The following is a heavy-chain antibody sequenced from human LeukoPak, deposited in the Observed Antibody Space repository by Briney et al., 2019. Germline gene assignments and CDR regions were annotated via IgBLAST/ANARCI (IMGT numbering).Heavy chain of an antibody. CDR3: ATTHCSSTSCWNGDFDY. D-gene: IGHD2-2*01. V-gene: IGHV3-21*01. J-gene: IGHJ4*02. Sequence: GGSLRLSCAASGFTFSSYSMNWVRQAPGKGPEWVSSISSSSSYIYYADSVKGRFTISRDNAKNSLYLQMNSLRAEDTAVYYCATTHCSSTSCWNGDFDYWGQGTLVTVSS. CDR1: GFTFSSYS. CDR2: ISSSSSYI.